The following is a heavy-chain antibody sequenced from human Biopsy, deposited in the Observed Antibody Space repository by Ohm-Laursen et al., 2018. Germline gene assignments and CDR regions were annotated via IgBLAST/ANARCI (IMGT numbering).Heavy chain of an antibody. CDR1: GGSISSNYYY. J-gene: IGHJ4*02. CDR2: IYYRGNT. V-gene: IGHV4-39*01. D-gene: IGHD2-15*01. CDR3: ARHGSQGYCTGGSCVDY. Sequence: SDTLSLTCTVSGGSISSNYYYWGWIRQPPGKGLEWIGSIYYRGNTNYNPSLKSRVTISVDTSKNQFSLKQSSATAADTAVFYCARHGSQGYCTGGSCVDYWGQGALVTVSS.